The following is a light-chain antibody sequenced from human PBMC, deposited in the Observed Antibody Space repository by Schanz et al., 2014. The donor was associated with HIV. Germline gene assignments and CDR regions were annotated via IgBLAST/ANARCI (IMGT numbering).Light chain of an antibody. CDR1: QSISTH. CDR3: QQRRNWLT. Sequence: EIVLTQSPGTLSLSPGEVGTLSCRASQSISTHLAWYQQKPGQAPTLLIYGASKRATGIPDRFIGSGSGTDFTLTINRLEPEDLAVYYCQQRRNWLTFGGGTKVEIK. CDR2: GAS. J-gene: IGKJ4*01. V-gene: IGKV3-11*01.